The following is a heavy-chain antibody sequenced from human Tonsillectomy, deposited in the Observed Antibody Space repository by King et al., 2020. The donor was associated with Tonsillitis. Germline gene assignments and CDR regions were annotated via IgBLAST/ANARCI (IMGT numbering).Heavy chain of an antibody. CDR2: INTGNNNT. CDR1: GYTFTTYA. D-gene: IGHD7-27*01. V-gene: IGHV1-3*04. Sequence: VQLVQSGAEVKKPGASVKVSCKASGYTFTTYAMHWVRQAPGQRLEWMGWINTGNNNTKFSQKFKGRVTITRDTSASTAYMELSSLRSEDTAVYYCAGVGTDAFDIWGQGTMVTVSS. CDR3: AGVGTDAFDI. J-gene: IGHJ3*02.